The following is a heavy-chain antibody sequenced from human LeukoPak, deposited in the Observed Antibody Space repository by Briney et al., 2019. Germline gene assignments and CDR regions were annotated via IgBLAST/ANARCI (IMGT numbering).Heavy chain of an antibody. CDR2: ITGSGGKT. J-gene: IGHJ4*01. CDR3: ARDGPITGTTDFDS. CDR1: GFTFTNYA. Sequence: GGSLRLSCEASGFTFTNYAMAWVRQGPGKGLEWVSGITGSGGKTYYGDSVRGRFTISRDNSKNSVYLQMNSLKTEDTAVYYCARDGPITGTTDFDSWGHGALLTVS. D-gene: IGHD1/OR15-1a*01. V-gene: IGHV3-23*01.